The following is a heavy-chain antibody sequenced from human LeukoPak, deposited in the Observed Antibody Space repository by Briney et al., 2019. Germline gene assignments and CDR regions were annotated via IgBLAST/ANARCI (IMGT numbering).Heavy chain of an antibody. Sequence: ASVKVSCKPSGYTLTGYYMHWVRRAPGQGLDWMGWINPYSGGTNYAQKFQGRVTMTRDTSISTAYMELSRLRSDDTAVYYCARASHYYDSSGYWPNWFDTWGQGNLVTVSS. D-gene: IGHD3-22*01. CDR1: GYTLTGYY. CDR3: ARASHYYDSSGYWPNWFDT. V-gene: IGHV1-2*02. CDR2: INPYSGGT. J-gene: IGHJ5*02.